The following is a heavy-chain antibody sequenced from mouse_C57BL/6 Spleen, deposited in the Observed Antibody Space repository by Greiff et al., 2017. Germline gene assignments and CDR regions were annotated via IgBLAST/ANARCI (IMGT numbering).Heavy chain of an antibody. V-gene: IGHV5-9*01. D-gene: IGHD2-2*01. Sequence: VQLKESGGGLVKPGGSLKLSCAASGFTFSSYTMSWVRQTPEKRLEWVATISGGGGNTYYPDSVKGRFTISRDNAKNTLYLQMSSLRSEDTALYYCARLGSYYFDYWGQGTTLTVSS. J-gene: IGHJ2*01. CDR1: GFTFSSYT. CDR3: ARLGSYYFDY. CDR2: ISGGGGNT.